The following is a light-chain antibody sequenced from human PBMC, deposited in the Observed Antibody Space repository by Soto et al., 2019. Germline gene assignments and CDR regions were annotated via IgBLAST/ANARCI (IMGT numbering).Light chain of an antibody. Sequence: EIVLTQSPGTLSLSPGERATLSCSASRSVSSSYLAWYQQKPGQAPRLLIYGASRRATGIPDRFSGSGSGTDFTLIISRLEPEDFAVYYCQQYGSSPEFGQGTRLEIK. CDR3: QQYGSSPE. CDR2: GAS. V-gene: IGKV3-20*01. J-gene: IGKJ5*01. CDR1: RSVSSSY.